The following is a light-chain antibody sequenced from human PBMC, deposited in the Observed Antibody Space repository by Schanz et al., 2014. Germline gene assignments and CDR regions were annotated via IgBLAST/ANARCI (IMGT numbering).Light chain of an antibody. V-gene: IGLV2-14*02. J-gene: IGLJ2*01. Sequence: QSVLTQPASVSGSPGQSITISCTGTSCDVGSYNLVSWYQQHPGKAPKLIIYDVSKWPSGVSNRFSGSKSGNTASLTISGLQAEDEADYYCQSYDSSLSGSGVFGGGTKLTVL. CDR2: DVS. CDR3: QSYDSSLSGSGV. CDR1: SCDVGSYNL.